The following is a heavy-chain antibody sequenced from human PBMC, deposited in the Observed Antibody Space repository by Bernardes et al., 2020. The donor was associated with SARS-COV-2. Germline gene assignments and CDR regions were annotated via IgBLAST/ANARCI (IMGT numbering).Heavy chain of an antibody. J-gene: IGHJ5*02. D-gene: IGHD3-22*01. V-gene: IGHV3-9*01. CDR2: ISWNSGSI. CDR3: AKDTAGHYDSSGATRFDP. CDR1: GFTFDDYA. Sequence: GGSLRLSCAASGFTFDDYAMHWVRQAPGKGLEWVSGISWNSGSIGYADSVKGRFTISRDNAKNSLYLQMNSLRAEDTALYYCAKDTAGHYDSSGATRFDPWGQGTLVTVSS.